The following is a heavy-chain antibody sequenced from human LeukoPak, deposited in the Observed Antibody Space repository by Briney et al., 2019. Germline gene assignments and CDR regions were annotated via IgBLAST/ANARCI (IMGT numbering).Heavy chain of an antibody. D-gene: IGHD6-19*01. CDR1: GFTFSSYE. CDR2: ISSSGSTI. CDR3: ARAGGMIAVAVPYIEA. J-gene: IGHJ5*02. Sequence: GGSLRLSCAASGFTFSSYEMNWVRQAPGKGLEWVSYISSSGSTIYYADSVKGRFTISRDNAKNSLYLQMNRLRGEGTAVYYCARAGGMIAVAVPYIEAWGQGTLVTVSS. V-gene: IGHV3-48*03.